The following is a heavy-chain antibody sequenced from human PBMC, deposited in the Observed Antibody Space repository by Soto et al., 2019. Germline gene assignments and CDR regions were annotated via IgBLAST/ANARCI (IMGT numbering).Heavy chain of an antibody. D-gene: IGHD2-2*01. V-gene: IGHV3-7*01. CDR1: GFTFSSYW. CDR2: IKQDGSEK. J-gene: IGHJ3*02. Sequence: GGSLRLSCAASGFTFSSYWMSWVRQAPGKGLEWVANIKQDGSEKYYVDSVKGRFTISRDNAKNSLYLQMNSLRAEDTAVYYCAREPYCSSTSCYGDFAFDIWGQGTMVTVSS. CDR3: AREPYCSSTSCYGDFAFDI.